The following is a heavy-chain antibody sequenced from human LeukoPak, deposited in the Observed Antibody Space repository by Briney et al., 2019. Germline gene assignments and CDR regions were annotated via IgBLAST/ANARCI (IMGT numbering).Heavy chain of an antibody. Sequence: ASVKVSCKASGYTFTSYAMNWVRQAPGQGLEWMGRINPNSGGTNYAQKFQGRVTMTRNTSISTAYMELSRLRSDDTAVYYCARGGDQYDILTGYFDYWGQGTLVTVSS. CDR1: GYTFTSYA. J-gene: IGHJ4*02. CDR2: INPNSGGT. D-gene: IGHD3-9*01. CDR3: ARGGDQYDILTGYFDY. V-gene: IGHV1-2*06.